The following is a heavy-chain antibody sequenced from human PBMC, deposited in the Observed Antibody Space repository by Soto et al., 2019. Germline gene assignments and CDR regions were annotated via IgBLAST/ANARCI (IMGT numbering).Heavy chain of an antibody. V-gene: IGHV4-59*08. CDR3: ARHSYYSNPLRFDP. CDR1: GGSITGYY. J-gene: IGHJ5*02. CDR2: IHYSGST. D-gene: IGHD4-4*01. Sequence: QVQLQESGKGLVQPSETLSLTCTVSGGSITGYYWSWIRQPPGKGPEWIGNIHYSGSTNYNPSLKSRVTISVDTSKNQFSLRLSSVTAAETAVYYCARHSYYSNPLRFDPWGQGTLVTVSS.